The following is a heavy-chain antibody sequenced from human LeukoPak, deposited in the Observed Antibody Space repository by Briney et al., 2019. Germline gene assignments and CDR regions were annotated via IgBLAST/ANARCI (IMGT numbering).Heavy chain of an antibody. J-gene: IGHJ6*04. CDR3: AKDFGRARPRLGYMDV. CDR2: ISSSSSYI. Sequence: GGSLRLSCAASGFTFSSYSMNWVRQAPGKGLEWVSSISSSSSYIYYADSVKGRFTISRDNSKNTLSLQMNSLRVEDTAVYYCAKDFGRARPRLGYMDVWGKGTTVTVSS. CDR1: GFTFSSYS. D-gene: IGHD3-16*01. V-gene: IGHV3-21*01.